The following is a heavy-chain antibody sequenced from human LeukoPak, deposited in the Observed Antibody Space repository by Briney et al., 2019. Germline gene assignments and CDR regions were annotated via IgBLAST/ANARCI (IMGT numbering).Heavy chain of an antibody. CDR3: ARAANTYWGYRFVY. D-gene: IGHD2-21*01. CDR2: INPNSGAT. V-gene: IGHV1-2*02. J-gene: IGHJ4*02. CDR1: GYTFNDYY. Sequence: GASVKVSCKASGYTFNDYYMHWVRQAPGQGLEWMGWINPNSGATSYAERFQGRVTMTRDMSTSTVYMELSSLRSEDTAVYYCARAANTYWGYRFVYWGQGTLVTVSS.